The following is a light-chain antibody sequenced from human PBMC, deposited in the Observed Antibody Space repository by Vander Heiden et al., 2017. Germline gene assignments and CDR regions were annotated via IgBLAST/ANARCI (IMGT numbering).Light chain of an antibody. V-gene: IGLV2-23*02. Sequence: SALTQPASVSGSPGQSITISCTGTSSDIVSYTLVSWYRQLPGKAPKLMIYEVNKRPSGVSDRFSGSRTGNTASLTISGLQAEDEADYYCCSYASSTSQVFGGGTKVTVL. J-gene: IGLJ3*02. CDR1: SSDIVSYTL. CDR2: EVN. CDR3: CSYASSTSQV.